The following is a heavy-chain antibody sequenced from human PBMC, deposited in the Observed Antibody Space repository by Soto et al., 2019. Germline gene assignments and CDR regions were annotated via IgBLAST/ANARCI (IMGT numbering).Heavy chain of an antibody. CDR3: AREPLAHSYFDF. V-gene: IGHV4-4*07. Sequence: PSETLSLTSNLSGESVSSHYCSWIRQPAGKGLEWLGRLYNDERTNYNPSLKSRVTMSMDTSKNQFSLKLTSVTAADSAVYFCAREPLAHSYFDFWGQGILVTVSS. CDR2: LYNDERT. J-gene: IGHJ4*02. CDR1: GESVSSHY.